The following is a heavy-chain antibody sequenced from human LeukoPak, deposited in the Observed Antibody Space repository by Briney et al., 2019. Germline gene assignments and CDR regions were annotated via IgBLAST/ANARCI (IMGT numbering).Heavy chain of an antibody. V-gene: IGHV6-1*01. CDR3: TRGGQGMGV. J-gene: IGHJ6*02. CDR1: GDSVSSNTAS. CDR2: TYYRSKWYN. Sequence: SQTLSLTCAISGDSVSSNTASWHWIRQSPSSGLEWLGRTYYRSKWYNNYPLSVKSRITINPDTSKNQFSLQLNSVTPEDTAVYYCTRGGQGMGVWGQGTTVTVSS.